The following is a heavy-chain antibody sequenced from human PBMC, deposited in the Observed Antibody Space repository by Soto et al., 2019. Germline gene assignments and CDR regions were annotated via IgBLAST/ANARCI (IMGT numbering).Heavy chain of an antibody. CDR3: ARSQGSSTSLEIYYYYYYGMDV. D-gene: IGHD2-2*01. Sequence: QVQLVQSGAEVKKPGSSVKVSCKASGGTFSSYAISWVRQAPGQGLEWMGGIIPISGTANYAQKFQGRVTITADESTSTGYMELSSLRSEDTAVYYCARSQGSSTSLEIYYYYYYGMDVWGQGTKVTVSS. V-gene: IGHV1-69*01. J-gene: IGHJ6*02. CDR1: GGTFSSYA. CDR2: IIPISGTA.